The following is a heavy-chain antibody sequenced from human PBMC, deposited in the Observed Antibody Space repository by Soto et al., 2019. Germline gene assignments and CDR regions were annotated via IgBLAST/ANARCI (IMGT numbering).Heavy chain of an antibody. CDR1: GGTFSSYA. Sequence: QVQLVQSGAEVKKPGSSGKVSCKASGGTFSSYAISWVRQAPGQGLEWMGGIIPIFGTANYAQKFQGRVTITADKSTSTAYMELSSRRSEDTAVYYCARPCGGAIFGVVNPYYYYGMDVWGQGTTVTVSS. CDR2: IIPIFGTA. V-gene: IGHV1-69*06. J-gene: IGHJ6*02. D-gene: IGHD3-3*01. CDR3: ARPCGGAIFGVVNPYYYYGMDV.